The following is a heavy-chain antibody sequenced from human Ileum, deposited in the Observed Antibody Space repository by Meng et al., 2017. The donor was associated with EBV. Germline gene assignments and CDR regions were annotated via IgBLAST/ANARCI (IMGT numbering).Heavy chain of an antibody. V-gene: IGHV4-61*01. CDR1: GGSVMISSAY. CDR3: ARGWDTAMDSG. J-gene: IGHJ4*02. CDR2: IYYSGTT. D-gene: IGHD5-18*01. Sequence: HVQLRESGPGLVKHAETLSLTCAVSGGSVMISSAYWSWIRQPPEKGLEWIGYIYYSGTTNYNPSLESRVPISLDTSKNQFSLKLRSVAASDTAVYYCARGWDTAMDSGWGQGTLVTVSS.